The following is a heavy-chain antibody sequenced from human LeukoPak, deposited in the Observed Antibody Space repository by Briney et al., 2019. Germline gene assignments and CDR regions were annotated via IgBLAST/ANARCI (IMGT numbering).Heavy chain of an antibody. Sequence: ASVKVSCKASGYTFTSYGISWVRQAPGQGLEWMGWISAYNGNTNYAQKLQGGVTMTTDTSTSTAYMEPRSLRSDDTAVYYCARVQLRFLEWLFIRYFDYWGQGTLVTVSS. CDR2: ISAYNGNT. CDR1: GYTFTSYG. J-gene: IGHJ4*02. V-gene: IGHV1-18*01. D-gene: IGHD3-3*01. CDR3: ARVQLRFLEWLFIRYFDY.